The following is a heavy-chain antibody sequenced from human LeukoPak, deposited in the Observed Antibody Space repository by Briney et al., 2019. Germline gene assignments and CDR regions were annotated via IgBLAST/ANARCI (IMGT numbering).Heavy chain of an antibody. Sequence: GGSLRLSCVVSGITLSNYGMSWVRQAPGKGLEWVSSISSSSSYIYYADSVKGRFTISRDNAKNSLYLQMNSLRAEDTAVYYCASGSYTTSMDVWGKGTTVTVSS. CDR1: GITLSNYG. D-gene: IGHD4-17*01. J-gene: IGHJ6*03. CDR3: ASGSYTTSMDV. CDR2: ISSSSSYI. V-gene: IGHV3-21*01.